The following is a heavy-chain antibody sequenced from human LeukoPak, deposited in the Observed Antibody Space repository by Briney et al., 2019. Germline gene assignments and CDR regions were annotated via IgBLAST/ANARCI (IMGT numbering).Heavy chain of an antibody. CDR1: GFTFSSYA. Sequence: PGGSLRLSCAASGFTFSSYAMSWVRQAPGKGVERVSAISCSGGSTYYAGFVKGRFTISRNNSKNQLYLQMNSLRAEETAVYYCAKDRSSGYYAGLDYWGQGTLVTVSS. D-gene: IGHD3-22*01. J-gene: IGHJ4*02. CDR3: AKDRSSGYYAGLDY. CDR2: ISCSGGST. V-gene: IGHV3-23*01.